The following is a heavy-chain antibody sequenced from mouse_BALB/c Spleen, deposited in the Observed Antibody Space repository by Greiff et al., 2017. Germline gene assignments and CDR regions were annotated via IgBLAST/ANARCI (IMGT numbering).Heavy chain of an antibody. CDR1: GYTFTSYV. CDR2: INPYNDGT. Sequence: VQLKQSGPELVKPGASVKMSCKASGYTFTSYVMHWVKQKPGQGLEWIGYINPYNDGTKYNEKFKGKATLTSDKSSSTAYMELSSLTSEDSAVYYCAREGYGFLPWFAYWGQGTLVTVSA. CDR3: AREGYGFLPWFAY. V-gene: IGHV1-14*01. D-gene: IGHD2-10*02. J-gene: IGHJ3*01.